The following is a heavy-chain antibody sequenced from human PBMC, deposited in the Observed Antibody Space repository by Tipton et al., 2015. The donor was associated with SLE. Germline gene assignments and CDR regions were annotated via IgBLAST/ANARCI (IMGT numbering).Heavy chain of an antibody. J-gene: IGHJ4*02. V-gene: IGHV4-39*07. CDR2: FYYGKST. CDR1: GGPITTVGYY. CDR3: ARLISAYDCNFDY. Sequence: TLSLTCTVSGGPITTVGYYWGWIRQPPGKGLEWIGSFYYGKSTFYNPSLKGRVTISVDTSTNRLSLQLSSVTAADTALYYCARLISAYDCNFDYWGQGTLVTVSS. D-gene: IGHD5-12*01.